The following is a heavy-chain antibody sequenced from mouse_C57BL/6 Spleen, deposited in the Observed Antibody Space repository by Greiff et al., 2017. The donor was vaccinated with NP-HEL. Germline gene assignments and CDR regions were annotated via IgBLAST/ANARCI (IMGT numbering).Heavy chain of an antibody. Sequence: VQGVESGAELVRPGASVTLSCKASGYTFTDYEMHWVKQTPVHGLEWIGAIDPETGGTAYNQKFKGKAILTADKSSSTAYMELRSLTSEDSAVYYCTRSYYYAMDYWGQGTSVTVSS. CDR2: IDPETGGT. CDR3: TRSYYYAMDY. CDR1: GYTFTDYE. J-gene: IGHJ4*01. V-gene: IGHV1-15*01.